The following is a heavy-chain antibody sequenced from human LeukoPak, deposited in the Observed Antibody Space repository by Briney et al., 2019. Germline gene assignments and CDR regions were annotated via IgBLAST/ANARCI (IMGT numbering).Heavy chain of an antibody. J-gene: IGHJ6*04. CDR2: IIPIFGTA. Sequence: SVKVSCKASGGTFSSYAISWVRQAPGQGLEWMGGIIPIFGTANYAQKFQGRVTITADKSTGTAYMELSSLRSEDTAVYYCARARYYYGSGSYYPDYYYYGMDVWGKGTTVTVSS. V-gene: IGHV1-69*06. CDR3: ARARYYYGSGSYYPDYYYYGMDV. CDR1: GGTFSSYA. D-gene: IGHD3-10*01.